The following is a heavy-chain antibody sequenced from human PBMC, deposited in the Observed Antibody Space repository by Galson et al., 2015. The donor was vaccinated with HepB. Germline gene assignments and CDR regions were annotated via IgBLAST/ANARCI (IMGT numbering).Heavy chain of an antibody. CDR2: ISAYNGNT. Sequence: SVKVSCKASGYTFTSYAISWVRQAPGQGLEWMGWISAYNGNTNYAQKLQGRVTVTTNTSTSTAYMELRSLRSDDTAVYYCARVALYYYDSSGYYYWGQGTLVTGSS. D-gene: IGHD3-22*01. J-gene: IGHJ4*02. CDR3: ARVALYYYDSSGYYY. V-gene: IGHV1-18*01. CDR1: GYTFTSYA.